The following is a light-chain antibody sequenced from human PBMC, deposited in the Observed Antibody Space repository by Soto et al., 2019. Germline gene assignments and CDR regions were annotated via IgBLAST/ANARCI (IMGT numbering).Light chain of an antibody. V-gene: IGLV2-11*01. CDR2: DVS. CDR1: SIDVGGYNY. Sequence: QSALTQPRSVSGSPGQSVTISCTGTSIDVGGYNYVSWYQQHPGKAPKLMIYDVSKRPSGVPDRFSGSKSGNTASLTISGLQAEDEADYYCCSYAGSYTFGVFGTGTKLPS. CDR3: CSYAGSYTFGV. J-gene: IGLJ1*01.